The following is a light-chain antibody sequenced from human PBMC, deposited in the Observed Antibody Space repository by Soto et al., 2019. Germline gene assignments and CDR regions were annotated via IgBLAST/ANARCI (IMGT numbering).Light chain of an antibody. CDR1: QSVSSN. Sequence: EIVMTQSPATLSVSPGERATLSCRASQSVSSNLAWYQQKPGQAPRLLIYGASTRATGTPARFSGSGFGTEFTLTISSLQSEDFAVYYCQHYNNWPPWTFGQGTKVEIK. CDR3: QHYNNWPPWT. CDR2: GAS. V-gene: IGKV3-15*01. J-gene: IGKJ1*01.